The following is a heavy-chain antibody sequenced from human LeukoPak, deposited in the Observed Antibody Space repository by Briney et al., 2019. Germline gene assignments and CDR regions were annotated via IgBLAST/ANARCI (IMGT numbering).Heavy chain of an antibody. Sequence: SETLSLTCAVYGGSFSGYYWGWIRQPPGKGLEWVGEINHSGSNNYNPSLKSRATISVDTSKNQFSLKLSSVTAADTAVYYCARGGNYYGSGSSIYWGQGTLVTVSS. J-gene: IGHJ4*02. D-gene: IGHD3-10*01. CDR2: INHSGSN. V-gene: IGHV4-34*01. CDR3: ARGGNYYGSGSSIY. CDR1: GGSFSGYY.